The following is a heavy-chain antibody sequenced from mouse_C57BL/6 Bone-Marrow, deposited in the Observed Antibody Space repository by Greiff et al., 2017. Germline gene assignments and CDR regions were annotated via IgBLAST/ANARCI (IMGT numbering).Heavy chain of an antibody. CDR1: GYTFTSYN. D-gene: IGHD2-1*01. J-gene: IGHJ1*03. CDR3: ARGMGYGNYWYCDV. Sequence: LLESGAELVRPGASVKMSCKASGYTFTSYNMHWVKQTPRQGLEWIGAIYPGNGDTSYNQKFKGKATLTVDKSSSTAYMQLSSLTSEDSAVYFCARGMGYGNYWYCDVWGTGTTVTVSS. CDR2: IYPGNGDT. V-gene: IGHV1-12*01.